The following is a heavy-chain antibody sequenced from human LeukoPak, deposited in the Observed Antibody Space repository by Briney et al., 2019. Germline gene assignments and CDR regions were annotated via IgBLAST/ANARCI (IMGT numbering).Heavy chain of an antibody. CDR2: INPSGGST. D-gene: IGHD4-17*01. V-gene: IGHV1-46*03. CDR3: ARDPGGDLYHDVFDI. Sequence: ASVKVSCKASGYTFTSYYMHWVRQAPGQGLEWMGIINPSGGSTSYAQKFQGRVTMTRDTSTSTVYMELSSLRSEDTAVYYCARDPGGDLYHDVFDIWGQGTMVTVSS. J-gene: IGHJ3*02. CDR1: GYTFTSYY.